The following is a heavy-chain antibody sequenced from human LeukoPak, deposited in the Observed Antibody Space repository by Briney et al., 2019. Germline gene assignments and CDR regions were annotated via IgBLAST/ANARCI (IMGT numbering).Heavy chain of an antibody. Sequence: SGTLSLTCAVSGDSISSPKWWSCVRQPPGKGLEWIGEVYHSGSANYKPSVKSRVTISVDKSKNQFSLRLTSATAADTAVYYCARDLRGIVAPPRWGQGTLVSVSS. V-gene: IGHV4-4*02. D-gene: IGHD2-15*01. CDR3: ARDLRGIVAPPR. J-gene: IGHJ4*02. CDR2: VYHSGSA. CDR1: GDSISSPKW.